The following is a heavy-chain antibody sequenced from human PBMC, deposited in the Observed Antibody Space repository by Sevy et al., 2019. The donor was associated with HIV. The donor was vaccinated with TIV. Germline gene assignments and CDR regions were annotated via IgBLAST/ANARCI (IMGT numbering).Heavy chain of an antibody. J-gene: IGHJ4*02. CDR2: ISGSGDPT. CDR3: ARDGTRLQY. CDR1: GFMFSNFG. V-gene: IGHV3-48*02. Sequence: GGSLRLSCVVSGFMFSNFGMNWVRQVPGKGLEWVAYISGSGDPTKYAESVKGRFTVSRDNAQNALFLQMNSLRDDDTGVYFRARDGTRLQYWGQGTLVTVSS. D-gene: IGHD2-21*02.